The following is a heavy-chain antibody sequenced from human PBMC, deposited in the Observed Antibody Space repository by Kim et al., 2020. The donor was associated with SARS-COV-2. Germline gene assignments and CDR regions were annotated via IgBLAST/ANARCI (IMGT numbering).Heavy chain of an antibody. CDR3: ARGAPQSKQQLGFH. D-gene: IGHD6-13*01. J-gene: IGHJ4*02. Sequence: NPSLKSRVTISVDTSKNQFSLKLSSVTAADTAVYYCARGAPQSKQQLGFHWGQGTLVTVSS. V-gene: IGHV4-34*01.